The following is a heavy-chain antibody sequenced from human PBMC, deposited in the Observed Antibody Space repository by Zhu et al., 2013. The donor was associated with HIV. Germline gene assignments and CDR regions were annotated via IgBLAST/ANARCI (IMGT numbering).Heavy chain of an antibody. Sequence: QVQLVQSGAEVKKPGASVKVSCKASGYTFTSYDINWVRQATGQGLEWMGWMNPNSGNTGYAQKFQGRVTMTRNTSISTAYMELSSLRSEDTAVYYCAREFSSRRERRGDSYYYYGMDVWGQGTTVTVSS. CDR1: GYTFTSYD. CDR3: AREFSSRRERRGDSYYYYGMDV. J-gene: IGHJ6*02. D-gene: IGHD1-1*01. V-gene: IGHV1-8*01. CDR2: MNPNSGNT.